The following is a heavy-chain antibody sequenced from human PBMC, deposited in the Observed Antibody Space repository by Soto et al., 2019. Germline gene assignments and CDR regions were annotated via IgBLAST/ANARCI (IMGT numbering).Heavy chain of an antibody. CDR2: INPNSGGT. Sequence: ASVKVSCKASGYTFTCYYMHWVRHAPGQGLEWMGWINPNSGGTNYTQKFKGWVTMTRDTSISTAYMELSRLRSDDTAVYYCAREHAVDSRSSGRYYFDYWGQGTLVTVSS. CDR3: AREHAVDSRSSGRYYFDY. J-gene: IGHJ4*02. D-gene: IGHD6-6*01. V-gene: IGHV1-2*04. CDR1: GYTFTCYY.